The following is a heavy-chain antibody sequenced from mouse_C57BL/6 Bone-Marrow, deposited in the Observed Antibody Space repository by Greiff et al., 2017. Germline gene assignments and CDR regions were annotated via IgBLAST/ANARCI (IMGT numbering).Heavy chain of an antibody. CDR2: INPSNGGT. CDR1: GYTFTIYW. CDR3: AKSGTARDVAV. J-gene: IGHJ1*03. D-gene: IGHD3-2*01. V-gene: IGHV1-53*01. Sequence: QVQLQQPGTELVKPGASVKLSCKASGYTFTIYWMHWVKQRPGQGLEWIGNINPSNGGTTYNEKFKGKATLTVDNSSSTAYMQLSSLTSDDSAVYYCAKSGTARDVAVWGTGTMVTVS.